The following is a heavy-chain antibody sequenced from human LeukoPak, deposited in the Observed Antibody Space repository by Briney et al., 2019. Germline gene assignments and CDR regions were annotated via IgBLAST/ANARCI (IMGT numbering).Heavy chain of an antibody. CDR2: INHSGST. CDR3: ARDVFVFDY. Sequence: SETLSLPCAVYGGSFSGYYWSWIRQPPGKGLEWIGEINHSGSTNYNPSLKSRVTISVDTSKNQFSLKLSSVTAADTAVYYCARDVFVFDYWGQGTLVTVSS. V-gene: IGHV4-34*01. D-gene: IGHD3-16*01. CDR1: GGSFSGYY. J-gene: IGHJ4*02.